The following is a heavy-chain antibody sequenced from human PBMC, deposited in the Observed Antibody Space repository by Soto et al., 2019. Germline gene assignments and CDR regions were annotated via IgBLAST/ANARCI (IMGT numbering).Heavy chain of an antibody. V-gene: IGHV3-74*01. D-gene: IGHD3-10*01. CDR3: TRGPRPISTGTGAY. CDR1: GFIFKMYW. CDR2: IYNDGTYS. Sequence: EVQLVESGGGLVPPGGSVRLSCAASGFIFKMYWMHWVRQSPGKGLVWISRIYNDGTYSDYAVSVRGRFTISRDNVNDTLYLQMTNLRAEDSGMYYCTRGPRPISTGTGAYWGQGTQVTVSS. J-gene: IGHJ4*02.